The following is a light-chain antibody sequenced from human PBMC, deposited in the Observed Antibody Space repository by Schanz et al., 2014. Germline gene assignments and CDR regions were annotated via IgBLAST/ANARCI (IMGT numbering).Light chain of an antibody. Sequence: EIVLTQSPGTLSLSPGERATLSCRASQSVSSSYLAWYQQKPGQAPRLLIYGASSRATGIPDRFSGSGSGTEFTLTISSLQSEDFAAYYCQQLTTFPRTFGQGTKLEIK. V-gene: IGKV3-20*01. CDR2: GAS. CDR1: QSVSSSY. J-gene: IGKJ2*02. CDR3: QQLTTFPRT.